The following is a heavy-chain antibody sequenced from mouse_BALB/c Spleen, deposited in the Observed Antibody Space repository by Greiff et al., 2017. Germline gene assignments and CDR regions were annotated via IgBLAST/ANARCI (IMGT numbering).Heavy chain of an antibody. CDR1: GFTFSSFG. CDR3: ARSRYYGSGGYAMDY. J-gene: IGHJ4*01. D-gene: IGHD1-1*01. V-gene: IGHV5-17*02. CDR2: ISSGSSTI. Sequence: EVKLMESGGGLVQPGGSRKLSCAASGFTFSSFGMHWVRQAPEKGLEWVAYISSGSSTIYYADTVKGRFTISRDNPKNTLFLQMTSLRSEDTAMYYCARSRYYGSGGYAMDYWGQGTSVTVSS.